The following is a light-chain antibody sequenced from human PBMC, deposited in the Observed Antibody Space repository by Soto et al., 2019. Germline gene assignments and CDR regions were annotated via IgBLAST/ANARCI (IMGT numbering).Light chain of an antibody. J-gene: IGLJ1*01. V-gene: IGLV2-14*01. CDR1: ISDFVVYNY. Sequence: QSALTQPASVSGSPGQSITISCTGTISDFVVYNYVSWYQQHPGKAPKPMIYGVSNRPSGVSNRFSGPKSGNTASLTISGLQADDEADYYCSSHTISSALQVFGTGTKVTVL. CDR3: SSHTISSALQV. CDR2: GVS.